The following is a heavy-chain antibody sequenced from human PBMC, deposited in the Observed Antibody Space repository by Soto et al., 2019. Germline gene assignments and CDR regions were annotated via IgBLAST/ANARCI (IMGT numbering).Heavy chain of an antibody. J-gene: IGHJ6*02. CDR1: GYTFTSYY. V-gene: IGHV1-46*01. Sequence: ASVKVSCKASGYTFTSYYMHWVRQAPGQGLEWMGIINPSGGSTSYAQKFQGRVTMTRDTSTSTVYMELSSLRSEDTAVYYCARVRHYYGSGSYWAVHYYNGMDVWGQGTTVTVSS. D-gene: IGHD3-10*01. CDR3: ARVRHYYGSGSYWAVHYYNGMDV. CDR2: INPSGGST.